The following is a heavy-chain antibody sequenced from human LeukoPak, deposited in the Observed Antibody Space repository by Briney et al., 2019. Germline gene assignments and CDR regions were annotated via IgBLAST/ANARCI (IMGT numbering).Heavy chain of an antibody. CDR1: GFTFSSYA. J-gene: IGHJ4*02. CDR2: ISGSGGST. CDR3: AKVVVDYYDSSGYTD. Sequence: GVSLKISCAASGFTFSSYAMSWVRQAPGKGLEWVSAISGSGGSTYYADSVKGRFTISRDNSKNTLYLQMNSLRAEDTAVYYCAKVVVDYYDSSGYTDWGQGTLVTVSS. D-gene: IGHD3-22*01. V-gene: IGHV3-23*01.